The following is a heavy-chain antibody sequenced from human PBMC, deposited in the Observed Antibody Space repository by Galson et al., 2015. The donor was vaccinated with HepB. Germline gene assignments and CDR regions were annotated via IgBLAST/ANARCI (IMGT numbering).Heavy chain of an antibody. V-gene: IGHV3-72*01. CDR1: GFTFSDYY. J-gene: IGHJ2*01. CDR2: IRNKANSYTT. Sequence: SLRLSCAASGFTFSDYYMSWIRQAPGKGLEWIGRIRNKANSYTTECAASVKGRFTISRDDSKDSLYLQMNSLRTEDTAVYFCARESNWNQGNYWYFDLWGRGTLVTVSS. CDR3: ARESNWNQGNYWYFDL. D-gene: IGHD1-1*01.